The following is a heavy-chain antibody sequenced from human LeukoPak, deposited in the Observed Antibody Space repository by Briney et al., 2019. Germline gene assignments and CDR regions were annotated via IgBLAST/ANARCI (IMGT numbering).Heavy chain of an antibody. V-gene: IGHV3-21*04. Sequence: GGSLRLSCAASGFTFSSYSMNWVRQAPGKGLEWVSSISSRSSYIYYADSVKGRFTISRDNAKNSLYLQMNSLRAEDTAVYYCAKDRRAHTAMVNPIDYWGQGTLVTVSS. D-gene: IGHD5-18*01. CDR3: AKDRRAHTAMVNPIDY. CDR1: GFTFSSYS. CDR2: ISSRSSYI. J-gene: IGHJ4*02.